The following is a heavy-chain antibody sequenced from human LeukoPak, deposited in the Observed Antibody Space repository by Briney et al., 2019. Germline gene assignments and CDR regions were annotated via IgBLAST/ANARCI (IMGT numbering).Heavy chain of an antibody. J-gene: IGHJ4*02. Sequence: ASVKVSCKASGGTFSSYAISWVRQAPGQGLEWMGGIIPIFGTANYAQKFQGRVTITADESTSTAYMELSSLRSEDTAVYYCARAACCGGDCYSFDYWGQGTLVTVSS. CDR3: ARAACCGGDCYSFDY. CDR2: IIPIFGTA. V-gene: IGHV1-69*13. D-gene: IGHD2-21*01. CDR1: GGTFSSYA.